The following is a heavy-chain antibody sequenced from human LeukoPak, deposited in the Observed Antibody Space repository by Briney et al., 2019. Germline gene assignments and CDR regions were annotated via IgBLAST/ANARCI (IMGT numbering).Heavy chain of an antibody. Sequence: ASVKVSCKASGYTFTSYDINWVRQATGRGLEWMGWMNPNSGNTGYAQKFQGRVTMTRNTSISTAYMELSSLRSEDTAVYYCARGRGRAAAPSSDYWGQGTLVTVSS. V-gene: IGHV1-8*01. CDR3: ARGRGRAAAPSSDY. D-gene: IGHD6-13*01. CDR2: MNPNSGNT. CDR1: GYTFTSYD. J-gene: IGHJ4*02.